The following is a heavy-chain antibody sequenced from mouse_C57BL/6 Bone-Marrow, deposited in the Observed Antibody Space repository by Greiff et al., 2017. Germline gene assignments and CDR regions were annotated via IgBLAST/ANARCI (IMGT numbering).Heavy chain of an antibody. V-gene: IGHV1-9*01. CDR1: GYTFTGYW. CDR3: ARGPFYYYGSSHWYFDV. Sequence: VKLQQSGAELMKPGASVKLSCKATGYTFTGYWLEWVKQRPGHGLEWIGEILPGSGSTNYNEKFKGKATFTADTSSNTAYMQLSSLTTEDSAIYYCARGPFYYYGSSHWYFDVWGTGTTVTVSS. J-gene: IGHJ1*03. CDR2: ILPGSGST. D-gene: IGHD1-1*01.